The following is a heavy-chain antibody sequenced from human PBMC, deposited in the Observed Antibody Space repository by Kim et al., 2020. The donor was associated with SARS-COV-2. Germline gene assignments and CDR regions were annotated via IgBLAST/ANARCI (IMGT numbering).Heavy chain of an antibody. CDR3: ARAVPSYWYFDL. V-gene: IGHV4-59*13. Sequence: SETLSLTCTVSGGSISSYYWSWIRQPPGKGLEFIGYIYFSGSTNYNPSLESRVTISVDTYKNQFSLKLRSVTAADTAVYYCARAVPSYWYFDLWGRGTL. CDR2: IYFSGST. J-gene: IGHJ2*01. CDR1: GGSISSYY.